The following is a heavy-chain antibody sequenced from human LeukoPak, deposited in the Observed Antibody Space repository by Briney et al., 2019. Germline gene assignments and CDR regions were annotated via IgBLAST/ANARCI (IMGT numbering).Heavy chain of an antibody. J-gene: IGHJ6*02. CDR1: GYTLTELS. D-gene: IGHD6-13*01. CDR3: ATSPATVYSSSRSKARPYYYYGMDV. Sequence: ASVKVSCKVSGYTLTELSMHWVRQAPGKGLEWMGGFDPEDGETIYAQKFQGRVTMTEDTSTDTAYMELSSLRSEDTAVYYCATSPATVYSSSRSKARPYYYYGMDVWGQGTTVTVSS. V-gene: IGHV1-24*01. CDR2: FDPEDGET.